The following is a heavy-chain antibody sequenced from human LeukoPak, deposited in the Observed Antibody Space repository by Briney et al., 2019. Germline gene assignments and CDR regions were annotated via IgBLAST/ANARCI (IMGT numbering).Heavy chain of an antibody. J-gene: IGHJ6*02. Sequence: GGSLRLSCVASGFTFSTSWMNWVRQAPGKGLEWVANINQDGSEKYYVDSVTGRFTISRDNAKNSLYLQMSSLRAEDTGVYYCARDTGTYDGMDVWGQGTPVTVSS. D-gene: IGHD2-8*02. V-gene: IGHV3-7*04. CDR3: ARDTGTYDGMDV. CDR1: GFTFSTSW. CDR2: INQDGSEK.